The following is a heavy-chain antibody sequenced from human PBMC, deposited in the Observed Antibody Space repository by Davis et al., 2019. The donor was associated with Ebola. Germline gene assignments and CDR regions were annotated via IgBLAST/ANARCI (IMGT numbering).Heavy chain of an antibody. Sequence: GESLKISCAASGFTFSRNWMSWLRLAPGKGLEWVANIRKDGSRGNYVDSVKGRFTISRDNAQNSLYLQMNSLRAEDTAVYHCARDVDGVLDYWGQGTLVTVSS. CDR2: IRKDGSRG. V-gene: IGHV3-7*01. CDR1: GFTFSRNW. CDR3: ARDVDGVLDY. D-gene: IGHD4-17*01. J-gene: IGHJ4*02.